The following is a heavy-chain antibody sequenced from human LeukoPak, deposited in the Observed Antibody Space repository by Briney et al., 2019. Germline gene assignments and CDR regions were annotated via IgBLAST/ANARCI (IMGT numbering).Heavy chain of an antibody. Sequence: SETLSLTCTVPGGSISSGGYYWSWIRQHPGKGLEWIGYIYYSGSTYYNPSLKSRVTISVDTSKNQFSLKLSSVTAADTAVYYCARVRLEAYCGGDCPEYFQHWGQGTLVTVSS. J-gene: IGHJ1*01. CDR2: IYYSGST. CDR1: GGSISSGGYY. V-gene: IGHV4-31*03. CDR3: ARVRLEAYCGGDCPEYFQH. D-gene: IGHD2-21*02.